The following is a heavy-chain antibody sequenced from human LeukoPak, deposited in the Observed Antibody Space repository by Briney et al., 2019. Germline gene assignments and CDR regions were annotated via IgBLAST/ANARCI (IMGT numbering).Heavy chain of an antibody. V-gene: IGHV1-24*01. J-gene: IGHJ4*02. Sequence: ASVKVSCKLSGDTLTELSMHWVRQSPGKGLEWMGGFVPEDGETIYAQKFQGRVTMTEDTSTDTAYMELSSLRSDNTAVYFCATLPRGHLFDSWGQGTLVTVSS. CDR1: GDTLTELS. D-gene: IGHD3-10*01. CDR2: FVPEDGET. CDR3: ATLPRGHLFDS.